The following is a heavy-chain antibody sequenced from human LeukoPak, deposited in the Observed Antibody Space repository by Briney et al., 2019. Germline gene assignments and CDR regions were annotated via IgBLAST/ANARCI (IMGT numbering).Heavy chain of an antibody. CDR1: GFTFSSYA. D-gene: IGHD5-24*01. Sequence: GGSLRLSCAASGFTFSSYAMHWVRQAPGKGREWVAVISYDRSNKYYADSVKGRFTISRDNSKNTLYLQMNSLRAEDTAVYYCARDIVGEVGDGYNLVGYFDYWGQGTLVTVSS. J-gene: IGHJ4*02. CDR3: ARDIVGEVGDGYNLVGYFDY. V-gene: IGHV3-30-3*01. CDR2: ISYDRSNK.